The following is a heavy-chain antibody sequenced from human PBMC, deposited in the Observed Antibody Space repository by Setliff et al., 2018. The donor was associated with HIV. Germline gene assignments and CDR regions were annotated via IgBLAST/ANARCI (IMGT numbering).Heavy chain of an antibody. J-gene: IGHJ4*02. V-gene: IGHV1-69*13. CDR3: ARGLGNFVPDLIGYFDY. D-gene: IGHD3-3*02. CDR1: GGTFSSYA. CDR2: IIPILGPA. Sequence: GASVKVSCKASGGTFSSYAISWVRQAPGQGLEWMGGIIPILGPANYAQKCQGRVTITAGEYTTTSYMELRNLRSEDTAIYYCARGLGNFVPDLIGYFDYWGQGTLVTVSS.